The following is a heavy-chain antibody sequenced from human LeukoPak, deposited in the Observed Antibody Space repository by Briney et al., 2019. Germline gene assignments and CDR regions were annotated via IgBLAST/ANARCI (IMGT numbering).Heavy chain of an antibody. D-gene: IGHD5-18*01. CDR3: ARAGYSYGTGYYFDY. J-gene: IGHJ4*02. Sequence: PSETLSLTCTVSGGSISSYYWSWIRLPPGKGLEWIGYIYYTGATYYNPSLKSRVTISLGTSKNQFSLKLSSVTAADAAVYYCARAGYSYGTGYYFDYWGQGALVTVSS. V-gene: IGHV4-59*01. CDR1: GGSISSYY. CDR2: IYYTGAT.